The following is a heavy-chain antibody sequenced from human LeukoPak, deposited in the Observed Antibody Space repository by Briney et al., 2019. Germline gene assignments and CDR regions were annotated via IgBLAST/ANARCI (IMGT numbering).Heavy chain of an antibody. CDR1: GFVLSDCG. CDR3: VKEQNTGWYRVADY. CDR2: ISYDGSEI. V-gene: IGHV3-30*18. D-gene: IGHD6-19*01. Sequence: PGRSLRLSCAASGFVLSDCGMRWVRQAAGKGLEWVAVISYDGSEIHYAVSVKGRFVISIDISKSTLHLQMNSLRVEDTAVYHCVKEQNTGWYRVADYWGQGTLVTVSS. J-gene: IGHJ4*02.